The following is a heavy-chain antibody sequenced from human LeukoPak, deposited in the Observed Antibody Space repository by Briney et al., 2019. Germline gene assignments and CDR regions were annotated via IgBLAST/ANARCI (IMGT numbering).Heavy chain of an antibody. CDR2: IKQDGSEK. Sequence: PGGSLRLSCAASGFTFSSYWMSWVRQASGKGLEWVANIKQDGSEKYYVDSVKGRFTISRDNAKNSLYLQMNSLRAEDTAVYYCARDPPRYDSSGYILEPFDYWGQGTLVTVSS. J-gene: IGHJ4*02. CDR1: GFTFSSYW. V-gene: IGHV3-7*01. D-gene: IGHD3-22*01. CDR3: ARDPPRYDSSGYILEPFDY.